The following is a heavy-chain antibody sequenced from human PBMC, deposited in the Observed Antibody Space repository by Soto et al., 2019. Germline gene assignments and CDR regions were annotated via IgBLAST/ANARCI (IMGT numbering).Heavy chain of an antibody. CDR2: IRSSGEST. CDR3: AKGGRRVLIPMDV. Sequence: QLLESGGGLVQTGGSLRLSCTASGYTFSNYAMSWVRQAPGKGLEWVSGIRSSGESTYYADSVKGRLTISRDNSKNMLYLQINSLRAEDTAVYYCAKGGRRVLIPMDVWGQGTTVTVSS. D-gene: IGHD2-8*01. J-gene: IGHJ6*02. CDR1: GYTFSNYA. V-gene: IGHV3-23*01.